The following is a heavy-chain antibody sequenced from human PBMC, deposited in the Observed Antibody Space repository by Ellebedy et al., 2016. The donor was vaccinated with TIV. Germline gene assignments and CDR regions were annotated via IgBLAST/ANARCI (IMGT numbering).Heavy chain of an antibody. V-gene: IGHV1-24*01. CDR2: FDPEDGET. Sequence: ASVKVSXXVSLYTLTELSMHWVRQAPGKGLEWMGGFDPEDGETIYAQKFQGRVTMTEDTSTDTAYMELSSLRSEDTAVYYCATDIVVVPAAPDWYFDLWGRGTLVTVSS. D-gene: IGHD2-2*01. J-gene: IGHJ2*01. CDR1: LYTLTELS. CDR3: ATDIVVVPAAPDWYFDL.